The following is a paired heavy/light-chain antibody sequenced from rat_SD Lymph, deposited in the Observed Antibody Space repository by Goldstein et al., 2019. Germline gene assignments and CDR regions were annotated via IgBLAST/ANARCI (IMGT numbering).Heavy chain of an antibody. J-gene: IGHJ3*01. D-gene: IGHD1-11*01. CDR3: AREGAHGWFAY. V-gene: IGHV5-34*01. CDR2: ISSGSSYI. Sequence: EVQLVESGGGLVQPGRSLKLSCVASGFTFSNYGMNWIRQAPGKGLEWVAYISSGSSYIYYAETVKGRFTISRDNAKNTLYLQMTSLRSEDTALYYCAREGAHGWFAYWGQGTLVTVSS. CDR1: GFTFSNYG.
Light chain of an antibody. J-gene: IGKJ1*01. CDR2: RAS. CDR1: QSVSISSINL. V-gene: IGKV3S18*01. CDR3: QQSRESPRT. Sequence: DIVLTQSPVLAVSLGQRATISCRASQSVSISSINLMHWYQQKPGQQPKLLIYRASNLASGIPARFSGSGSGTDFTLTIDPVQADDIAAYYCQQSRESPRTFGGGTKLELK.